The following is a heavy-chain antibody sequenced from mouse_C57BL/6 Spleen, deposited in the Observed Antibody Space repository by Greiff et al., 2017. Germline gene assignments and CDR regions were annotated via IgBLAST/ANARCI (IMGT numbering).Heavy chain of an antibody. CDR1: GYSFTGYY. D-gene: IGHD2-1*01. Sequence: VQLQQSGPELVKPGASVKISCKASGYSFTGYYMNWVKQSPEKSLEWIGEINPSTGGTTYNQKFKAKATLTVDKSSSTAYMQLKSLTSEDSAVYYWARKRSLLFPLDYWGQGTAVTVSA. V-gene: IGHV1-42*01. CDR3: ARKRSLLFPLDY. J-gene: IGHJ4*01. CDR2: INPSTGGT.